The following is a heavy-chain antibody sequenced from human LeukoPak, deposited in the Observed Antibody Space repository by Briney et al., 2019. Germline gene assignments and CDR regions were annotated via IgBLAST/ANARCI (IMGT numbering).Heavy chain of an antibody. D-gene: IGHD6-6*01. CDR1: GGSISSQY. Sequence: SETLSLTCTDSGGSISSQYWSWIRQPPGKGLEWIGYIYYSGSTSYNPSLKSRVTISVDTSENQFSLRLSSVTAADTAVYYCARDIISEYSSSHSHFDPWGQGTLVTVSS. V-gene: IGHV4-59*11. J-gene: IGHJ5*02. CDR3: ARDIISEYSSSHSHFDP. CDR2: IYYSGST.